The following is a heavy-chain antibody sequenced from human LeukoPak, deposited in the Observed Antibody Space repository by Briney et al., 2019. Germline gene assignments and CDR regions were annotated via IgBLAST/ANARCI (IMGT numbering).Heavy chain of an antibody. CDR1: GYTFTSFY. CDR2: INPSGGST. J-gene: IGHJ5*02. CDR3: ARDEPSYSSGYYKGWFDP. Sequence: ASVKVSCKASGYTFTSFYMHWVRQAPGQGLEWMGIINPSGGSTSYAQKFQGRVTMTKDTSTTTVYMELSSLRSEDTAVYYCARDEPSYSSGYYKGWFDPRGQGTLVTVSS. V-gene: IGHV1-46*01. D-gene: IGHD6-19*01.